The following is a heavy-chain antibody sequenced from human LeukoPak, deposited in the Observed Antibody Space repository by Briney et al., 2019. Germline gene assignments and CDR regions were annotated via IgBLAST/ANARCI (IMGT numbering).Heavy chain of an antibody. D-gene: IGHD4/OR15-4a*01. Sequence: GGSLRLSCAASGFTFSNYAMSWVRQAPGKGLEWVSVISGSADNTHYSDSVKGRFTISRDNPKNTLYLQMNSLRAYDTAVYYCARRAGAYSHPYDYWGQGTLVTVSS. CDR1: GFTFSNYA. CDR2: ISGSADNT. J-gene: IGHJ4*02. CDR3: ARRAGAYSHPYDY. V-gene: IGHV3-23*01.